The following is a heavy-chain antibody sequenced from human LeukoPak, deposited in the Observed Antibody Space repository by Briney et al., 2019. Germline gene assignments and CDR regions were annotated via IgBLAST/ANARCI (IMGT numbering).Heavy chain of an antibody. CDR1: GGTFSSYA. D-gene: IGHD3-10*01. Sequence: ASVKVSCKASGGTFSSYAISWVRQAPGQGLEWMGWISAYNGNTNYAQKLQGRVTMTTDTSTSTAYMELRSLRSDDTAVYYCARTVTYYYMDVWGKGTTVTISS. V-gene: IGHV1-18*01. CDR3: ARTVTYYYMDV. CDR2: ISAYNGNT. J-gene: IGHJ6*03.